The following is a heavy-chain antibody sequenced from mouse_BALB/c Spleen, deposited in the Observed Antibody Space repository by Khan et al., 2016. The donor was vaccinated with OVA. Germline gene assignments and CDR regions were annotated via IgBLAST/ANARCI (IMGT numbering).Heavy chain of an antibody. Sequence: VQLQESGPGLVKPSQSLSLTCTVTGYSITSGYAWNWIRQFPGNKLEWMGYISYSGVTSSTPSLKSRISITRDTSKNQFFLQSPSVTTEDTATYCYTRGNYYGYYVDYWGQGTTLTVAS. D-gene: IGHD1-2*01. CDR3: TRGNYYGYYVDY. V-gene: IGHV3-2*02. J-gene: IGHJ2*01. CDR1: GYSITSGYA. CDR2: ISYSGVT.